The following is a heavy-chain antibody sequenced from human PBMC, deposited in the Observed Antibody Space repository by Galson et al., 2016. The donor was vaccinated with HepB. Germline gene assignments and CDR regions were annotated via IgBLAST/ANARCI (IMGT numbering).Heavy chain of an antibody. CDR1: GYNFANYW. V-gene: IGHV5-51*01. J-gene: IGHJ6*02. D-gene: IGHD1-14*01. CDR2: MNPSNSDT. Sequence: QSGAEVKKPGESLRISCKTSGYNFANYWIGWVRQMPGKGLEWMGIMNPSNSDTRYSPSFQGQVTISADTSVSTAYLQWSSLEASDTAMYYCARPERYNGEDYWGQGTTVTVSS. CDR3: ARPERYNGEDY.